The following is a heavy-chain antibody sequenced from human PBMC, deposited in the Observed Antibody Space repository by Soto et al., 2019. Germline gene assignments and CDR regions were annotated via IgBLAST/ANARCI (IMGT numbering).Heavy chain of an antibody. V-gene: IGHV3-30*18. CDR2: ISYDGSDK. Sequence: GSLRLSCAASGCTFSTYGMHWVRQAPGKGLEWVAVISYDGSDKYYADSVKGRFTISRDSSKNMLYLQMNSLRAEDTAIYYCAKESYYDSSDYNAFDIWGQGTMVTVSS. D-gene: IGHD3-22*01. J-gene: IGHJ3*02. CDR3: AKESYYDSSDYNAFDI. CDR1: GCTFSTYG.